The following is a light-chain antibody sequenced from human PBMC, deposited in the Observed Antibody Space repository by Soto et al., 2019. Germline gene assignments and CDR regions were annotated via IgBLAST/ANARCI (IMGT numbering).Light chain of an antibody. V-gene: IGKV3-20*01. CDR3: QQYGGSPLT. CDR1: QSVSSSY. J-gene: IGKJ4*01. CDR2: GAS. Sequence: EIVLTQSPGTLSLSPGERATLSCRASQSVSSSYLAWYQQKPGQAPRLLIYGASSRATSIPDRFSGSGSGTDFALTISRLEPEDFAVYFCQQYGGSPLTFGGGTKVEIK.